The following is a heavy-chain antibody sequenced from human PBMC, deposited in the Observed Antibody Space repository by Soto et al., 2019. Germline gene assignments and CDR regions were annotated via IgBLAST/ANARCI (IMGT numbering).Heavy chain of an antibody. Sequence: GGSLRLSCAASGFTFSSYWMTWVRQVPGKGLEWVANIKQDGSEKYYVDSVKGRFTISRDNAKKSMYLQMNSLRAEDTAVYYCARGNWNYVYWGRGTLVTVSS. CDR3: ARGNWNYVY. J-gene: IGHJ4*02. CDR1: GFTFSSYW. CDR2: IKQDGSEK. D-gene: IGHD1-7*01. V-gene: IGHV3-7*01.